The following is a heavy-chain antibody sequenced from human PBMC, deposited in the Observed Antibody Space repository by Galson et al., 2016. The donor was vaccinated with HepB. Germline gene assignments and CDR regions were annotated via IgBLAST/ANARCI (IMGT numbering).Heavy chain of an antibody. V-gene: IGHV3-33*01. J-gene: IGHJ6*04. CDR3: ARDLHYYALDV. CDR2: IWYGGNNK. Sequence: SLRLPCAASGFIFRSYGMHWVRPAPGKGLEWVAVIWYGGNNKYYADSVKGRFTISRDNSNNTLYLQMNSLRAEDTAMYYCARDLHYYALDVWGKGTTVTVSS. CDR1: GFIFRSYG.